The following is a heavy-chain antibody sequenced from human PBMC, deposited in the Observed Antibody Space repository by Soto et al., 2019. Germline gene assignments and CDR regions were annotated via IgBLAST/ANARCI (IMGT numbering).Heavy chain of an antibody. CDR1: GFTFTDSA. Sequence: EVQLVESGGGLVQPGGSLILSCAASGFTFTDSALHWVRQGYGQGLEWVGRIRSKSNYYATAYAAAVKGRFTISRDDSKDTAFLEMNSLKTEDTAVYYCTSDTHYYQSSGYSLADVWGQGTTVTVSS. CDR3: TSDTHYYQSSGYSLADV. V-gene: IGHV3-73*02. CDR2: IRSKSNYYAT. J-gene: IGHJ6*02. D-gene: IGHD3-22*01.